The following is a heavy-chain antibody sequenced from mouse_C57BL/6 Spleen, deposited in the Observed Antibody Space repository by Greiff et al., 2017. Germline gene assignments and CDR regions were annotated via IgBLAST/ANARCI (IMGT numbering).Heavy chain of an antibody. CDR3: TGSNYVDAMDY. CDR2: IDPENGDT. Sequence: EVQLQQSGAELVRPGASVKLSCTASGFNIKDDYMHWVKQRPEQGLEWIGWIDPENGDTEYASKFQGKATITADTSSNTAYLQLSSLTSEDTAVYYCTGSNYVDAMDYWGQGTSVTVSS. J-gene: IGHJ4*01. CDR1: GFNIKDDY. D-gene: IGHD2-5*01. V-gene: IGHV14-4*01.